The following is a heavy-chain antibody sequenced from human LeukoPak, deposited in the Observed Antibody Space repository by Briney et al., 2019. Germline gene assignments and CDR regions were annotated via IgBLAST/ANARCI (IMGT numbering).Heavy chain of an antibody. V-gene: IGHV3-30*18. D-gene: IGHD3-22*01. CDR2: ISYDGSNK. Sequence: PGRSLRLSCAASGFTSGFTFSSYGMHWVRQASGKGLEWVAVISYDGSNKYYADSVKGRFTISRDNSKNTLYLRMNSLRAEDTAVYYCAKDLYYYDGSGFPVYGMDVWGQGTTVTVSS. CDR3: AKDLYYYDGSGFPVYGMDV. CDR1: GFTFSSYG. J-gene: IGHJ6*02.